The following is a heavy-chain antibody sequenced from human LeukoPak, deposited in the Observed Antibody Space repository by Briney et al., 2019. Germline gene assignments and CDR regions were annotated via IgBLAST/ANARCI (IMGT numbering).Heavy chain of an antibody. CDR1: GGSISSGGYS. V-gene: IGHV4-30-2*01. D-gene: IGHD6-19*01. CDR2: IYHSGST. J-gene: IGHJ4*02. Sequence: SETLSLTCAVSGGSISSGGYSWSWIRQPPGKGLEWIGYIYHSGSTYYNPSLKSRVTISVDRSKNQFSLKLSSVTAADTAVYYCARSPQWLVRFDYWGQGTLVTVSS. CDR3: ARSPQWLVRFDY.